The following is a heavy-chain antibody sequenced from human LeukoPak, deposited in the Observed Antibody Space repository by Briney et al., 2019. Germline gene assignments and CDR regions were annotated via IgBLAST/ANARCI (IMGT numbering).Heavy chain of an antibody. CDR1: GYTFTGYY. CDR2: INPNSGGT. Sequence: ASVKVSCKASGYTFTGYYMHWVRQAPGQGLEWMGWINPNSGGTNYAQKFQGRVTMTRDTSISTAYMELSRLRSDDTAVYYCAREAYSSGRDWYYWGQGTLVTVSS. J-gene: IGHJ4*02. D-gene: IGHD6-19*01. CDR3: AREAYSSGRDWYY. V-gene: IGHV1-2*02.